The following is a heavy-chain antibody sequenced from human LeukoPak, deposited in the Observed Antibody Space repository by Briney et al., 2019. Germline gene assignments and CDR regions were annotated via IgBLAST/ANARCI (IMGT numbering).Heavy chain of an antibody. V-gene: IGHV1-18*01. CDR3: ARDSGSYYVRGNWFDP. Sequence: GASVKVSCKASGYTFTSYGISWVRQAPGQGLEWMGWISAYNGNTNYAQKLQGRVTMTTDTSTSTAYMELRSLRSDDTAVYYCARDSGSYYVRGNWFDPWGQGTLVTVSS. CDR1: GYTFTSYG. CDR2: ISAYNGNT. J-gene: IGHJ5*02. D-gene: IGHD1-26*01.